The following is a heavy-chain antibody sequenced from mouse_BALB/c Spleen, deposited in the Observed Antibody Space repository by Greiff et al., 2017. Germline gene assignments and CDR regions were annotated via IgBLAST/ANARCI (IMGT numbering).Heavy chain of an antibody. Sequence: EVNLVESGGGLVQPGGSRKLSCAASGFTFSSFGMHWVRQAPEKGLEWVAYISSGSSTIYYADTVKGRFTISRDNPKNTLFLQMTSLRSEDTAMYYCARGDVSFAYWGQGTLVTVSA. CDR2: ISSGSSTI. D-gene: IGHD3-3*01. V-gene: IGHV5-17*02. CDR3: ARGDVSFAY. CDR1: GFTFSSFG. J-gene: IGHJ3*01.